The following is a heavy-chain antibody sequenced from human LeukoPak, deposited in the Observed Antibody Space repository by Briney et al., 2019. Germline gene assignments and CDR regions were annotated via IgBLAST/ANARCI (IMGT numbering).Heavy chain of an antibody. D-gene: IGHD2/OR15-2a*01. V-gene: IGHV4-34*01. CDR3: ARGKVFSV. CDR1: GGSFSGYY. J-gene: IGHJ4*02. Sequence: SETLSLTCAVYGGSFSGYYWSWICQPPGKGLEWIGEINHSGGTNYNPSLKSRVTISVDTSKNQFSLKLSSVTAADTAVYYCARGKVFSVWGQGTLVTVSS. CDR2: INHSGGT.